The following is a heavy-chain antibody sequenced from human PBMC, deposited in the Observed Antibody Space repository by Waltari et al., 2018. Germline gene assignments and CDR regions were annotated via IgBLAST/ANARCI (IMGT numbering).Heavy chain of an antibody. D-gene: IGHD6-13*01. V-gene: IGHV1-2*02. CDR1: GYSFTDYY. Sequence: QVQLVQSGAEVKKPGASVKVSCKASGYSFTDYYIHWVRQAPGQGLEWMGWINPNSDGTNYAQKLQGRVTMTRDTSISTAYMELSRLRSDDTAVYYCARGAQQLVLWNWFDPWGQGTLVTVSS. J-gene: IGHJ5*02. CDR2: INPNSDGT. CDR3: ARGAQQLVLWNWFDP.